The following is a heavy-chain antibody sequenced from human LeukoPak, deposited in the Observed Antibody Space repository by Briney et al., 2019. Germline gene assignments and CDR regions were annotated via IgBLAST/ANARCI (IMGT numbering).Heavy chain of an antibody. CDR3: AKVLPIYFSPSSWFDP. CDR1: GFIFSSYG. Sequence: GGSLRLSCAASGFIFSSYGMHWVRQAPGKGLEWVAFIRYDGSKKYYADSVKGRFTISRDNSKNTLYLQMNSLRAEDTAVYYCAKVLPIYFSPSSWFDPWGQGTLVTVSS. D-gene: IGHD3-3*01. V-gene: IGHV3-30*02. J-gene: IGHJ5*02. CDR2: IRYDGSKK.